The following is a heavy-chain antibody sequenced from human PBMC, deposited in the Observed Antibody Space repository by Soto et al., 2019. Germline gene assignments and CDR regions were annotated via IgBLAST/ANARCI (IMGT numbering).Heavy chain of an antibody. CDR2: ISYSGST. V-gene: IGHV4-59*01. CDR3: ARGTSWQLPFDY. J-gene: IGHJ4*02. CDR1: SDSISSYY. D-gene: IGHD6-13*01. Sequence: SETLSLTCTVSSDSISSYYWSWIRQPPGKRLEWIGYISYSGSTDYNPSLKSRVTISGDTSKNQFSLKVSSVTAADTAVYYCARGTSWQLPFDYWGQGTRVTVPS.